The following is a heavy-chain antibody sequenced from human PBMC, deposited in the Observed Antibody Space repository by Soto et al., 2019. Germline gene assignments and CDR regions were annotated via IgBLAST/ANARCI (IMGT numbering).Heavy chain of an antibody. D-gene: IGHD3-3*01. J-gene: IGHJ6*02. CDR1: GGTFSSYA. Sequence: GASVKVSCKASGGTFSSYAISWVRQAPGQGLEWMGGIIPIFGTANYAQKFQGRVTITADESTSTAYMELSSLRSEDTAVYYRARAPHYDFWSGYLHYYYYYGMDVWGQGTTVTVSS. V-gene: IGHV1-69*13. CDR3: ARAPHYDFWSGYLHYYYYYGMDV. CDR2: IIPIFGTA.